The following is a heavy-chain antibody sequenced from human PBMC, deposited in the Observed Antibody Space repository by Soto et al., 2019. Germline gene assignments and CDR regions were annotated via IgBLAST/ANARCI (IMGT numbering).Heavy chain of an antibody. V-gene: IGHV4-39*01. Sequence: SETLSLTCSVSGGSINSSSYFWGWVRQPPGKGLEWIGSIYYSGSTYYNPSLRSRVTISVDTSKNQFSLKLSSVTAADTAVFYCARHYSSGSRNWFDPWGQGTQVTVSX. CDR3: ARHYSSGSRNWFDP. CDR2: IYYSGST. CDR1: GGSINSSSYF. D-gene: IGHD6-19*01. J-gene: IGHJ5*02.